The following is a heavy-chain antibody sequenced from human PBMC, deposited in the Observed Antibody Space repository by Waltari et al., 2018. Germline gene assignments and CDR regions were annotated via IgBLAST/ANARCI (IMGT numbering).Heavy chain of an antibody. D-gene: IGHD2-15*01. CDR2: IYYSGST. CDR3: ARHTMVVAATPDWFDP. V-gene: IGHV4-39*01. CDR1: GGSISSSSYY. Sequence: QLQLQESGPGLVKPSETLSLTCTVSGGSISSSSYYWGWIRQPPGKGLEWIGSIYYSGSTYYNPALKSRVTISVDTSKNQFSLKLSSVTAADTAVYYCARHTMVVAATPDWFDPWGQGTLVIVSS. J-gene: IGHJ5*02.